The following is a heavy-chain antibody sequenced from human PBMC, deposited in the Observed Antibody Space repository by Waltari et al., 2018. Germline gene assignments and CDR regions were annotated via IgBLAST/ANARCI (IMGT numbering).Heavy chain of an antibody. D-gene: IGHD6-13*01. CDR1: GYTFPGYY. CDR2: INPNSGGT. J-gene: IGHJ4*02. CDR3: ARDPPGIAAAGKGDY. V-gene: IGHV1-2*06. Sequence: QVQLVQSGAEVKKPGASVKVSCKASGYTFPGYYMHWVRQAPGQGLEWMGRINPNSGGTNYAQKFQGRVTMTRDTSISTAYMELSRLRSDDTAVYYCARDPPGIAAAGKGDYWGQGTLVTVSS.